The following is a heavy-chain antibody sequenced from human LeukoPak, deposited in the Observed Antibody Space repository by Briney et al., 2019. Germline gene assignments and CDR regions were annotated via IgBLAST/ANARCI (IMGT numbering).Heavy chain of an antibody. Sequence: GGSLRLSCAASGFTFSSNYMSWVRQAPGTGLEWVSVIYSGGSTYYADSVKGRFTISRDNSKNTLYLQMNSLRAEDTAVYYCARTYSSGWSSDYWGQGTLVTVSS. J-gene: IGHJ4*02. CDR3: ARTYSSGWSSDY. CDR1: GFTFSSNY. V-gene: IGHV3-53*01. D-gene: IGHD6-19*01. CDR2: IYSGGST.